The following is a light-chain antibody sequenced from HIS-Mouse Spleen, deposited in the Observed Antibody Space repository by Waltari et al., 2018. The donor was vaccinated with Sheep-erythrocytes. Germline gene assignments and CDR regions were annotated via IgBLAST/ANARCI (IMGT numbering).Light chain of an antibody. J-gene: IGLJ3*02. V-gene: IGLV2-23*01. CDR3: CSYAGSSTPWV. CDR1: SSDVGSYNL. CDR2: EGS. Sequence: QSALTQPASVSGSPGQSITISCTGTSSDVGSYNLVSWYQPPPGKAPKLMIYEGSKRPSGVANRFSGSKSGNTASLTISGRQAEDEADYYCCSYAGSSTPWVFGGGTKLTVL.